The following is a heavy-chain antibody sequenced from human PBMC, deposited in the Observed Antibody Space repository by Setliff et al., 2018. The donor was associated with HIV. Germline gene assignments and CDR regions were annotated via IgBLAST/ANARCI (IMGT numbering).Heavy chain of an antibody. D-gene: IGHD6-13*01. CDR1: GYNFVNYE. Sequence: ASVKVSCKASGYNFVNYEINWVRQATGQGLEWVGWMNPDSGNTKYSQKFQGRVTITRDTSASTAYMELSSLRSEDTAVYYCAKTIAAAATLPFDFWGQGTLVTVSS. V-gene: IGHV1-8*03. CDR2: MNPDSGNT. J-gene: IGHJ4*02. CDR3: AKTIAAAATLPFDF.